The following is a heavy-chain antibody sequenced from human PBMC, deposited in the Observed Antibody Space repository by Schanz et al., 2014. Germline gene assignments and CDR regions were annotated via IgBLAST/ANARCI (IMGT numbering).Heavy chain of an antibody. CDR3: ARDTTWRLDL. J-gene: IGHJ2*01. CDR1: GGSIRSGTYY. CDR2: VYTSGST. V-gene: IGHV4-61*02. Sequence: QVQLQESGPGLVKPSQTLSLTCTVSGGSIRSGTYYWSWIRQPAGKGLEWIGRVYTSGSTNYNPSLKSRVTISLDTSKNQFSLTLTSLTAADTAVYYCARDTTWRLDLWGRGTLVTVYS. D-gene: IGHD1-1*01.